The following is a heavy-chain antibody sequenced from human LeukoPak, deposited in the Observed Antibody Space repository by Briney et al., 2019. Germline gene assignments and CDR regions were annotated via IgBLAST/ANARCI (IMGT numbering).Heavy chain of an antibody. CDR2: FDPEDGET. CDR3: ATEPILKYYDILTGYLRGWFDP. D-gene: IGHD3-9*01. V-gene: IGHV1-24*01. Sequence: ASVKVSCKVSGYTLTELSMHWVRQAPGKGLEWMGGFDPEDGETIYAQKFQGRVTMTEDTSTDTAYMELSSLRSEDTAVYYCATEPILKYYDILTGYLRGWFDPWGQGTLVTVSS. CDR1: GYTLTELS. J-gene: IGHJ5*02.